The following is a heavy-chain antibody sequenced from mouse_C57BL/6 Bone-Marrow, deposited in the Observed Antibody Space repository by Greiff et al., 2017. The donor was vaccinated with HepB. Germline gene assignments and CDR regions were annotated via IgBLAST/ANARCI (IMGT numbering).Heavy chain of an antibody. CDR1: GYAFSSYW. D-gene: IGHD2-4*01. J-gene: IGHJ3*01. Sequence: VQLQQSGAELVKPGASVKISCKASGYAFSSYWMNWVKQRPGKGLEWIGQIYPGDGDTNYNGKFKGKATLTADKYSSTAYMQLSSLTSEDSAVYFCARLYDYDQTAWFAYWGQGTLVTVSA. CDR2: IYPGDGDT. V-gene: IGHV1-80*01. CDR3: ARLYDYDQTAWFAY.